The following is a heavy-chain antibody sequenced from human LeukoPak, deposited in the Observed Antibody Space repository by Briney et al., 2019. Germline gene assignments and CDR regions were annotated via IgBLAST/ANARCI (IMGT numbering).Heavy chain of an antibody. Sequence: PSHTLALTCTVSGGSISRGSSDYYWGWFRQPPGNGLDWIGSMSESGRTYYHPCLKSRVTVSVDTSKNKFSFNLSSVTAADTAVYYCARQSASGLWYFDLWGRGTLVTVSS. V-gene: IGHV4-39*01. CDR3: ARQSASGLWYFDL. J-gene: IGHJ2*01. CDR1: GGSISRGSSDYY. CDR2: MSESGRT.